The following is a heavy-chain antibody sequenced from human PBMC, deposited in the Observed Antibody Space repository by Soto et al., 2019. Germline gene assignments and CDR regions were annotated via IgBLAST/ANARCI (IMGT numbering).Heavy chain of an antibody. CDR3: AREASGFWRTGPDY. V-gene: IGHV4-34*01. CDR1: GGSFSGYY. J-gene: IGHJ4*02. Sequence: SETLSLTCAVYGGSFSGYYWSWIRQPPGKGLEWIGEINHSGSTNYNPSLKSRVTISVDTSKNQFSLKLSSVTAADTAVYYCAREASGFWRTGPDYWGQGTLVTVSS. D-gene: IGHD3-3*01. CDR2: INHSGST.